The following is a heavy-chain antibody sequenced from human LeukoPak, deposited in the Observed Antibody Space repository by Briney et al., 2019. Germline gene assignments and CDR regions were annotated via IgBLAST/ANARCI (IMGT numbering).Heavy chain of an antibody. D-gene: IGHD3-22*01. V-gene: IGHV1-18*01. CDR3: AREYYYDSSGYYSMTLSHPPFEY. Sequence: ASVKVSCKASGYTFTSYGISWVRQAPGQGLEWMGWISAYNGNTNYAQKLQGRVTMTTDTSTSTAYMELRSLRSDDTAVYYCAREYYYDSSGYYSMTLSHPPFEYWGQGTLVTVSS. J-gene: IGHJ4*02. CDR1: GYTFTSYG. CDR2: ISAYNGNT.